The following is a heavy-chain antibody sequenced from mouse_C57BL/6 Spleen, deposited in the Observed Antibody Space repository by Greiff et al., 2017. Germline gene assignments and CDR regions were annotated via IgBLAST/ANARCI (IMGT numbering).Heavy chain of an antibody. CDR3: TRDYGNYEDYFDY. CDR2: IYPGNSDT. V-gene: IGHV1-5*01. D-gene: IGHD2-1*01. CDR1: GYTFTSYW. Sequence: EVQLQQSGTVLARPGASVKMSCKTSGYTFTSYWMHWVKQRPGQGLEWIGAIYPGNSDTSYNQKFKGKAKLTAVTSASTAYMELSSLTNEDSAVYYCTRDYGNYEDYFDYWGQGTTLTVSS. J-gene: IGHJ2*01.